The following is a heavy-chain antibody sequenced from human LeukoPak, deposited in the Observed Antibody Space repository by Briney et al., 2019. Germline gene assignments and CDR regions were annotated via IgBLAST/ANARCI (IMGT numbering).Heavy chain of an antibody. CDR1: GFTFSSYA. J-gene: IGHJ4*02. V-gene: IGHV3-23*01. Sequence: GGSLRLSCAASGFTFSSYAMSWVRQAPGKGLEWVSAISGSGGSTYYADSVKGRFTISRDNSKNTLYLQMNSLRAEDTAVYYCAKRRYDSSGYYYVYWGQGTLVTVSS. D-gene: IGHD3-22*01. CDR2: ISGSGGST. CDR3: AKRRYDSSGYYYVY.